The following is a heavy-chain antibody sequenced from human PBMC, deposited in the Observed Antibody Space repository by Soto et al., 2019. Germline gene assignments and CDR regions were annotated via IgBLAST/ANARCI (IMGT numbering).Heavy chain of an antibody. Sequence: SVNVSCKVSGYTLTELCMHWVRQAPGKGLEWMGGFDPEDGETIYAQKFQGRVTMTEDTSTDTAYMELSSLRSEDTAVYYCATALLILRVITQFDSWGQGTLLTISS. V-gene: IGHV1-24*01. CDR2: FDPEDGET. J-gene: IGHJ4*02. CDR1: GYTLTELC. D-gene: IGHD3-16*02. CDR3: ATALLILRVITQFDS.